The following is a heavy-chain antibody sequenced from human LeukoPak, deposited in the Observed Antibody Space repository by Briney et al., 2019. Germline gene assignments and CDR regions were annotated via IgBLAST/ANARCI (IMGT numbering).Heavy chain of an antibody. Sequence: GASVKVSCKASGYTFAGYYMHWVRQAPGQGLEWMGWINPNSGGTNYAQKFQGRVTMTRDTSISTAYMELSRLRSDDTAVYYCARARQVRSYYTPFDYWGQRTLVTVSS. CDR2: INPNSGGT. D-gene: IGHD1-26*01. J-gene: IGHJ4*02. CDR1: GYTFAGYY. CDR3: ARARQVRSYYTPFDY. V-gene: IGHV1-2*02.